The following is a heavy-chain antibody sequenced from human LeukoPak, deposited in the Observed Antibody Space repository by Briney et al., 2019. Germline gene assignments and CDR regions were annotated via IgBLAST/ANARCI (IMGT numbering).Heavy chain of an antibody. CDR2: ISGSGGST. CDR3: AKDQDYYDSKSAFDD. D-gene: IGHD3-22*01. J-gene: IGHJ4*02. CDR1: GFTFSSYV. V-gene: IGHV3-23*01. Sequence: PGGSLRLSCAASGFTFSSYVMSWVRQAPGKGLEWVSLISGSGGSTFYADSVKGRFTISRDNSKNTLYLQMNSLRAEDTAVYYCAKDQDYYDSKSAFDDWGQGSLITVSS.